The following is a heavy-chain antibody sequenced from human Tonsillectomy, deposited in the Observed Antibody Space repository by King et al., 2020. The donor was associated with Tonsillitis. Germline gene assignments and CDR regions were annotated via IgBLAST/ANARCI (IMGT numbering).Heavy chain of an antibody. V-gene: IGHV3-21*01. CDR3: ASGYDSSGYYEGSYYFDY. CDR2: IGTSSSYI. J-gene: IGHJ4*02. D-gene: IGHD3-22*01. Sequence: QLVQSGGGLVKPGGSLRLSCAASGFSFSSYSMNWVRQAPGKGLEWVSSIGTSSSYIYYADSVKGRFTISRDNAKNSLYLQKNSLRAEDTAVYYCASGYDSSGYYEGSYYFDYWGQGTLVTVSS. CDR1: GFSFSSYS.